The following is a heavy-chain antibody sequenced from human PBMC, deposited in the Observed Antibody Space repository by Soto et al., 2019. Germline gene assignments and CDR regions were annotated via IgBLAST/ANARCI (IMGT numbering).Heavy chain of an antibody. Sequence: GGSLRLSCAASGFTFTDYAMSWVRQAPGKGLEWVSVISASGGSTYYADSVKGRFTISRDDSTNTTSLQLNSLRAEDTALYFCANQRVGSRWSRDFDYWGQGTLLTV. D-gene: IGHD6-13*01. CDR1: GFTFTDYA. CDR2: ISASGGST. CDR3: ANQRVGSRWSRDFDY. V-gene: IGHV3-23*01. J-gene: IGHJ4*02.